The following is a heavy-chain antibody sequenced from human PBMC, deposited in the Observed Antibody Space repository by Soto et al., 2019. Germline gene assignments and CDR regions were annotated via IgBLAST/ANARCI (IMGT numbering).Heavy chain of an antibody. Sequence: GGSLRLSCAASGYTVSSYAMSWVRQAPGKGLEWVSAISGSGGSTYYADSVKGRFTISRDNSKNTLYLQMNSLRAEDTAVYYCAKGPGYCSSTSCYEDYWGQGTLVTVSS. CDR2: ISGSGGST. J-gene: IGHJ4*02. CDR3: AKGPGYCSSTSCYEDY. V-gene: IGHV3-23*01. CDR1: GYTVSSYA. D-gene: IGHD2-2*01.